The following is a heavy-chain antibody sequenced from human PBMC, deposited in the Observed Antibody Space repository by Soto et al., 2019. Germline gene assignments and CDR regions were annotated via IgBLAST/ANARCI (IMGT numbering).Heavy chain of an antibody. V-gene: IGHV3-9*01. D-gene: IGHD2-15*01. J-gene: IGHJ3*02. CDR1: GFTFDDYA. CDR3: AKNKVVAATPYAFDI. CDR2: INWNSGSK. Sequence: GGSLRLSCAASGFTFDDYAMHWVRQAPGKGLEWVSGINWNSGSKGYADSVKGRFTITRDRAQKSRYLQMNSLRAEDTALYYCAKNKVVAATPYAFDIWGQGTMVTVSS.